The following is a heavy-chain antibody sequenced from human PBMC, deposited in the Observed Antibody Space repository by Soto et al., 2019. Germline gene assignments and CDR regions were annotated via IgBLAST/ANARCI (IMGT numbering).Heavy chain of an antibody. CDR3: AVGSSASRPYYFDC. D-gene: IGHD3-22*01. CDR2: ITGSGGST. J-gene: IGHJ4*02. V-gene: IGHV3-23*01. CDR1: GFTFSTYA. Sequence: EVQLLESGGGLVQPGGSLRLSCAASGFTFSTYAMIWVRQAPGKGLEWVSAITGSGGSTYYADSVKGRFTITRDNFKNTRYVQMNSLRVDDTAVYYCAVGSSASRPYYFDCWGQGTLVTVSS.